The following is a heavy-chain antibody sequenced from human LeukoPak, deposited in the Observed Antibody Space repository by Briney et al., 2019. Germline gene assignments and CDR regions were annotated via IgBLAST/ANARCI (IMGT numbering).Heavy chain of an antibody. Sequence: SETLSLTCTVSGGSISSSSYYWGWIRQPPGKGLEWIGSIYYSGSTYYNPSLKSRVTISVDTSKNQFSLKLSSVTAADTAVYYCARDYYSGSGGDYWGQGTLVTVSS. CDR3: ARDYYSGSGGDY. V-gene: IGHV4-39*02. J-gene: IGHJ4*02. CDR1: GGSISSSSYY. CDR2: IYYSGST. D-gene: IGHD1-26*01.